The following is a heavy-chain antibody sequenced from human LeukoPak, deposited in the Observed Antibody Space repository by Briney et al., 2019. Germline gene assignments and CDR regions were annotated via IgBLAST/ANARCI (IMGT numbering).Heavy chain of an antibody. D-gene: IGHD2-2*01. V-gene: IGHV3-30*04. CDR3: AKVNPYQLPSGGGFEY. CDR1: GFTFNNYA. J-gene: IGHJ4*02. Sequence: PGRSLRLSCAASGFTFNNYAMHWVRQAPGKGLEWVAVISYDGSNKYYADSVKGRFTISRDNAKNSLYLQMNSLRAEDTALYHCAKVNPYQLPSGGGFEYWGLGTLSSSPQ. CDR2: ISYDGSNK.